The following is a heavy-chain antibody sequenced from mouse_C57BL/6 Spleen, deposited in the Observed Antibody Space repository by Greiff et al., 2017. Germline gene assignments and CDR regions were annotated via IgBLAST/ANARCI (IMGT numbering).Heavy chain of an antibody. V-gene: IGHV14-2*01. J-gene: IGHJ3*01. CDR2: IDPEDGET. CDR3: ARGYYGSSSFAY. Sequence: EVQLQQSGAELVKPGASVKLSCTASGFNIKDYYMHWVKQRTEQGLEWIGRIDPEDGETKYAPKFQGKATITADTSSNTAYLKLSSLTSEDTAVYYCARGYYGSSSFAYWGQGTLVTVSA. D-gene: IGHD1-1*01. CDR1: GFNIKDYY.